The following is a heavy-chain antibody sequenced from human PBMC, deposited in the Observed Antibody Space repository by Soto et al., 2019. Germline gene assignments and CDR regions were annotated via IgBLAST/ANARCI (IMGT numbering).Heavy chain of an antibody. Sequence: QVQLVQSGAEVKKPGSSVKVSCKASGGTFSSYAISWVRQAPGQGLEWMGGIIPIFGTANYAQKFQGRVTITADKSTSTAYMELSSLRAEDTAVYYCERSHTAMVTTYFDYWGQGTLVTVSS. V-gene: IGHV1-69*06. J-gene: IGHJ4*02. CDR1: GGTFSSYA. D-gene: IGHD5-18*01. CDR2: IIPIFGTA. CDR3: ERSHTAMVTTYFDY.